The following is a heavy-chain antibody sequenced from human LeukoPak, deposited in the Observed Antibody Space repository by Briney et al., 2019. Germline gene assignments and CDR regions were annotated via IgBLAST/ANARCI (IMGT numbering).Heavy chain of an antibody. CDR2: LYTSGST. D-gene: IGHD4-23*01. CDR1: SGSISGFY. J-gene: IGHJ4*02. Sequence: SETLSLTCTVSSGSISGFYWSWIRQPAGKGLEWIGRLYTSGSTDYNPSLKSRATMSIETSKRQFSLKLTSVTAADTAVYYCASRTYGGNSGDYWGQGTLVTVSS. CDR3: ASRTYGGNSGDY. V-gene: IGHV4-4*07.